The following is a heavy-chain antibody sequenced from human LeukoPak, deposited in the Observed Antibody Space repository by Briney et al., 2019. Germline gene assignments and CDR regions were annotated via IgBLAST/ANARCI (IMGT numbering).Heavy chain of an antibody. D-gene: IGHD3-10*01. CDR1: GGSISSYY. J-gene: IGHJ4*02. Sequence: SETLSLTCTVSGGSISSYYWSWIRQPPGKGLEWIGYIYYSGSTNYNPSLKSRVTMSVDRSKNQFSLKLSSVTAADTAVYYCARGTMVRGVIIAGPWGYFDYWGQGTLVTVSS. V-gene: IGHV4-59*12. CDR3: ARGTMVRGVIIAGPWGYFDY. CDR2: IYYSGST.